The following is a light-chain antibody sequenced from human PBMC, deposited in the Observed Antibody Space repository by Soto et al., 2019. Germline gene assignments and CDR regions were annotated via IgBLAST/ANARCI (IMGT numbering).Light chain of an antibody. CDR2: DVS. CDR3: SSYTTSNPL. Sequence: QSALTQPASVSGSPGQSITISCTATSSDVGDYNYVSWYQQHPGKAPKLMIYDVSHRPSGVSNRFSGSKSANTASLTISGLQAEDEADYYCSSYTTSNPLFGGGTKLTVL. CDR1: SSDVGDYNY. J-gene: IGLJ2*01. V-gene: IGLV2-14*03.